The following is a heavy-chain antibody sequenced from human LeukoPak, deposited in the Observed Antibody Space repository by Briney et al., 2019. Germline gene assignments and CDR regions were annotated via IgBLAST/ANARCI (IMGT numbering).Heavy chain of an antibody. D-gene: IGHD4-17*01. J-gene: IGHJ6*03. CDR1: GFTFSNYG. CDR2: IRYDGSNK. CDR3: ARDRYGDLALYYYYYYMDV. Sequence: GGSLRLSCAASGFTFSNYGMHWVRQAPGKGLEWVAFIRYDGSNKYYADSVKGRFTISRDNSKNTLYLQMNSLRAEDTAVYYCARDRYGDLALYYYYYYMDVWGKGTTVTVSS. V-gene: IGHV3-30*02.